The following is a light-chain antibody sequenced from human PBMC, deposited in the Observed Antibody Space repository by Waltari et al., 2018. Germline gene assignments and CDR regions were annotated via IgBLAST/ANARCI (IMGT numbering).Light chain of an antibody. CDR3: QQRST. Sequence: EIVLTQSPATLSLSPGERATLSCRASESLTSYLAWYQHKPGQAPRLLIYDTSTRATGIPARFSGSGSGADFTLIISSLEPEGFGVYYCQQRSTFGQGTKLEIK. J-gene: IGKJ2*01. V-gene: IGKV3-11*01. CDR1: ESLTSY. CDR2: DTS.